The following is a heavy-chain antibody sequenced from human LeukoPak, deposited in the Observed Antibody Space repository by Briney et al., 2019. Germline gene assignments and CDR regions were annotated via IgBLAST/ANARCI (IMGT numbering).Heavy chain of an antibody. J-gene: IGHJ4*02. D-gene: IGHD3-22*01. CDR3: ARRVYYDSSGYPDY. CDR1: GGSISSSSYY. V-gene: IGHV4-39*01. CDR2: IYYSGST. Sequence: SETLSLTCTVSGGSISSSSYYWGWIRQPPGKGLEWIGSIYYSGSTYYNPSLKSRVTISVDTSKNQFSLKLSSVTAADTAVYYCARRVYYDSSGYPDYWGEGTVVTVSS.